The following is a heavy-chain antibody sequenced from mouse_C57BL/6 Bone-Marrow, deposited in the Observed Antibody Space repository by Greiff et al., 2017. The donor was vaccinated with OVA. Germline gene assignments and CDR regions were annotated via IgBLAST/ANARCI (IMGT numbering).Heavy chain of an antibody. D-gene: IGHD1-1*01. CDR3: ARTSRGSSYGAMDY. V-gene: IGHV1-61*01. CDR2: IYPSDSET. Sequence: QVQLQQPGAELVRPGSSVKLSCKASGYTFTSYWMDWVKQRPGQGLEWIGNIYPSDSETHYNQKFKDKATLTVDKSSSTAYMQLSSLTSEDSAVYYCARTSRGSSYGAMDYWGQGTSVTVSS. J-gene: IGHJ4*01. CDR1: GYTFTSYW.